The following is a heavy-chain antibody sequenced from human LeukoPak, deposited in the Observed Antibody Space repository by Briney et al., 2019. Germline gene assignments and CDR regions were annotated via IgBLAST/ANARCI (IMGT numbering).Heavy chain of an antibody. CDR2: IRHIGSND. CDR1: GFTFSSYA. V-gene: IGHV3-30*02. J-gene: IGHJ4*02. CDR3: AKDPLAYNSGWYYFDY. D-gene: IGHD6-19*01. Sequence: GGSLRLSCVASGFTFSSYAMHWVRQAPGQGLEWVGLIRHIGSNDYYVDSVKGRFTISRDESKNTLYLQMNSLRTEDAAVYYCAKDPLAYNSGWYYFDYWGQGTLVTVSS.